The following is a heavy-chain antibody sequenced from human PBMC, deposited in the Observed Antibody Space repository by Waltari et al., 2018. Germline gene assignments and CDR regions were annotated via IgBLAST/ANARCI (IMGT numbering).Heavy chain of an antibody. V-gene: IGHV4-31*03. D-gene: IGHD1-26*01. CDR1: GGSISSGGYY. Sequence: QVQLQESGPGLVKPSQTLSLTCTVSGGSISSGGYYWSWIRQHPGKGLEWIGYIYYSGSTYYNPSLKSRVTISVDTSKNQFSLKLSSVTAADTAVYYCARDLDSGCYFRWFDPWGQGTLVIVSS. J-gene: IGHJ5*02. CDR2: IYYSGST. CDR3: ARDLDSGCYFRWFDP.